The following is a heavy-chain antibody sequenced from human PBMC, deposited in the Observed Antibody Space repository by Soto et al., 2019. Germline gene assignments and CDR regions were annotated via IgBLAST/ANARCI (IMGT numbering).Heavy chain of an antibody. CDR3: ARDGRFRRTAMVTGPNWFDP. V-gene: IGHV1-2*04. J-gene: IGHJ5*02. CDR2: INPNSGGT. D-gene: IGHD5-18*01. CDR1: GYTFTGYY. Sequence: ASVKVSCKASGYTFTGYYMHWVRQAPGQGLEWMGWINPNSGGTNYAQKFQGWVTMTRDTSISTAYMELSRLRSDDTAVYYCARDGRFRRTAMVTGPNWFDPWGQGTLVTVSS.